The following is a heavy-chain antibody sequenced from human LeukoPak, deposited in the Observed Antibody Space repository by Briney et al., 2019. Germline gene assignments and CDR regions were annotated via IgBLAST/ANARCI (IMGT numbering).Heavy chain of an antibody. J-gene: IGHJ4*02. V-gene: IGHV4-59*01. CDR1: GGSISSYY. Sequence: LETLSLTCTVSGGSISSYYWSWIRQPPGKGLEWIGYIYYSGSTNYNPSLKSRVTISVDTSKNQFSLKLSSVTAADTAVYYCARESYYGSGRSFDYWGQGTLVTVSS. CDR2: IYYSGST. CDR3: ARESYYGSGRSFDY. D-gene: IGHD3-10*01.